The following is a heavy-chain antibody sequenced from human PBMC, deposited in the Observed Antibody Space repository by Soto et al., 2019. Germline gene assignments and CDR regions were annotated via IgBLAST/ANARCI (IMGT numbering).Heavy chain of an antibody. V-gene: IGHV1-69*01. J-gene: IGHJ4*02. CDR2: IIPIFGTA. Sequence: QVQLVQSGAEVKKPGSSVKVSCKASGGTFSSYAISWVRQAPGQGLEWMGGIIPIFGTANYAQKFQGRVTIPADESTSTAYMELSSLRSEDTAVYYCARSYYYGSGSYVPRYFDYWGQGTLVTVSS. CDR1: GGTFSSYA. CDR3: ARSYYYGSGSYVPRYFDY. D-gene: IGHD3-10*01.